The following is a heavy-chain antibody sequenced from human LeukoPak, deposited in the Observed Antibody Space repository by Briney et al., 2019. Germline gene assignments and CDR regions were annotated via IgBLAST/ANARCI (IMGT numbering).Heavy chain of an antibody. CDR1: GYTLTGYY. D-gene: IGHD6-19*01. V-gene: IGHV1-2*02. Sequence: ASVKVSCKASGYTLTGYYLHWVRQAPGQGLEWMGWINPNTGATHSAQKFQGMITMTRDTSISTAYMDLSRLRSDDTAVYYCARDRVGSGWPRPYYFEVWGQGTLVTVSS. CDR2: INPNTGAT. J-gene: IGHJ4*02. CDR3: ARDRVGSGWPRPYYFEV.